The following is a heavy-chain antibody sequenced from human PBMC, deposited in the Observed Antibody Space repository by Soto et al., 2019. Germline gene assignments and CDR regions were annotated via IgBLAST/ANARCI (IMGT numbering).Heavy chain of an antibody. CDR2: ISGSGGST. V-gene: IGHV3-23*01. J-gene: IGHJ6*03. Sequence: GGSLRLSCAASGFTFSSYAMSWVRQAPGKGLEWVSAISGSGGSTYYADSVKGRFTISRDNSKNTLYLQMNSLRAEDTAVYYCANPELYIWGSYRQIGYMDVWGKGTTVTVSS. D-gene: IGHD3-16*02. CDR1: GFTFSSYA. CDR3: ANPELYIWGSYRQIGYMDV.